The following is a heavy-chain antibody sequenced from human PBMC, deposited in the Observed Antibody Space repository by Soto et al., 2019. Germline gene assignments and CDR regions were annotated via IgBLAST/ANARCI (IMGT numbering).Heavy chain of an antibody. J-gene: IGHJ4*01. Sequence: PPVMCGAEGRFFSCYQLAWIRQPPGTGLEWIGEINHGGSTNYNPSLKSRVTISVDTSKNQFSLKLTSVTAADTAVYYCARDKITGLFDYWGHGTLVTVS. CDR2: INHGGST. D-gene: IGHD1-20*01. CDR1: GRFFSCYQ. CDR3: ARDKITGLFDY. V-gene: IGHV4-34*01.